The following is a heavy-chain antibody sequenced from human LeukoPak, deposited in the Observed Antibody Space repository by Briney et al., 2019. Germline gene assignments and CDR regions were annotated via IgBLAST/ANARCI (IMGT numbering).Heavy chain of an antibody. Sequence: GGSLRLSCAASGFTFSSYGMHWVRQAPGKGLEWVAVISYDGSNKYYADSVKGRFTISRDNSKNTLYLQMNSLRAEDTAVYYCAKKEGYSYGPRGGWFDPWGQGTLVTVSS. J-gene: IGHJ5*02. CDR3: AKKEGYSYGPRGGWFDP. D-gene: IGHD5-18*01. CDR2: ISYDGSNK. CDR1: GFTFSSYG. V-gene: IGHV3-30*18.